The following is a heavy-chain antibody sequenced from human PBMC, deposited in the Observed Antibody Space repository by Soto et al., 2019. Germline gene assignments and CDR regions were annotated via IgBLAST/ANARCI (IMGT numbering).Heavy chain of an antibody. Sequence: QLQLQESGPGLVKPSETLSLTCTVSGGSISSSDFYWGWLRQTPGKGLEFIGSMYYSGTTYYNPSLKSRVTISVDTSKNQFTLKLISVIAADKAVYYCAVVDSTGNWFDPWGEGALVTVSS. CDR2: MYYSGTT. CDR3: AVVDSTGNWFDP. V-gene: IGHV4-39*01. D-gene: IGHD6-25*01. CDR1: GGSISSSDFY. J-gene: IGHJ5*02.